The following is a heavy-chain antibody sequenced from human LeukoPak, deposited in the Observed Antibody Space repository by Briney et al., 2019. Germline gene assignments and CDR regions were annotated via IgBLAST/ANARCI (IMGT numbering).Heavy chain of an antibody. CDR2: IYYSGST. V-gene: IGHV4-59*12. J-gene: IGHJ5*02. CDR3: ARGQRMYYYGSGSPGGNWFDP. Sequence: SETLSLTCTVSGGSISSYYWSWIRQPPGKGLEWIGYIYYSGSTNYNPSLKSRVTISVDTSKNQFSLKLSSVTAADTAVYYCARGQRMYYYGSGSPGGNWFDPWGQGTLVTVSS. D-gene: IGHD3-10*01. CDR1: GGSISSYY.